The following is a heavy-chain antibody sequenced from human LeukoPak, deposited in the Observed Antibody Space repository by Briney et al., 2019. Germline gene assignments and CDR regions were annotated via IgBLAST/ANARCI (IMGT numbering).Heavy chain of an antibody. J-gene: IGHJ4*02. CDR1: GFTFTIYW. V-gene: IGHV3-7*03. Sequence: GGSLRLSCAASGFTFTIYWMSWVRQAPGKGLELVANIKEDGSEKYYVDSVKGRFTISRDNAKNSLYLQMNSLRAEDMALYYCAKGERFDYWGQGTLVTVSS. CDR3: AKGERFDY. CDR2: IKEDGSEK.